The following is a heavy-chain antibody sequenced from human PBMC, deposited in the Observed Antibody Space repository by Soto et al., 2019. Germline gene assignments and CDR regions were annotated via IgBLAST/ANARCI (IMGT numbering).Heavy chain of an antibody. CDR1: GYTFTNND. Sequence: ASVKVSCKASGYTFTNNDVSWVRQATGQGLEWMGWMNPGSGDTGYAQKFQGRVTMTRDISIATAYMELNSLTSEDTAIYYCARMESFGSLDWFDPWGQGTLVTVSS. V-gene: IGHV1-8*02. D-gene: IGHD5-18*01. CDR2: MNPGSGDT. CDR3: ARMESFGSLDWFDP. J-gene: IGHJ5*02.